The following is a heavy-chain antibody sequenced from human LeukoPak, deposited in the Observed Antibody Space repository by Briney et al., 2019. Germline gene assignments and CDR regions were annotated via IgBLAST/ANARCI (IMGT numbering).Heavy chain of an antibody. V-gene: IGHV1-2*04. CDR2: INPNSGGT. CDR1: GYTFIDYY. J-gene: IGHJ4*02. D-gene: IGHD3-22*01. CDR3: AREEPAYDSSGYDY. Sequence: ASVKVSCKASGYTFIDYYIHWVRQAPGQGLEWMGWINPNSGGTNYAQKFQGWVTMTRDTSISTAYMELSRLRSDDTAVYYCAREEPAYDSSGYDYWGQGTLVTVSS.